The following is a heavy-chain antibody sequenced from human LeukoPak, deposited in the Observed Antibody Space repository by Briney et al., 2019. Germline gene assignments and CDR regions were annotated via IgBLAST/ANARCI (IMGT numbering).Heavy chain of an antibody. J-gene: IGHJ4*02. Sequence: GGSLRLSCAASKFTFRHYGMHWVRQAPGKGLEWVAVIWNDGSNQYYADSVKGRFTVSRDNSQNTLYLQMNSLRPEDTAVYYCTKDAQRGFDYSNSLEKWGRGTLVTVSS. CDR3: TKDAQRGFDYSNSLEK. D-gene: IGHD4-11*01. V-gene: IGHV3-33*06. CDR2: IWNDGSNQ. CDR1: KFTFRHYG.